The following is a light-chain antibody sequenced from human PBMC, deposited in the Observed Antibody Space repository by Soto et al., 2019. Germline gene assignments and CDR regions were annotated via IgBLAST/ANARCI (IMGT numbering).Light chain of an antibody. J-gene: IGLJ2*01. V-gene: IGLV2-23*01. CDR2: EDT. CDR1: SSDVGSYNL. CDR3: SSYAGSTTYVV. Sequence: QSVLTQPASVSGSPGQSITISCTGTSSDVGSYNLVSWYQQHPGKAPKLMIYEDTKRPSGVSNRFSGSKSGNTASLTISGLQAEDEADYYCSSYAGSTTYVVFGGGTKLIVL.